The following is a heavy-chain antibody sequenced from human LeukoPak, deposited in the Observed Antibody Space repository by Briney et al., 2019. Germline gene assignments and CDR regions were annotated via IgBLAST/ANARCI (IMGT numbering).Heavy chain of an antibody. CDR2: ISAYNGNT. J-gene: IGHJ3*02. CDR3: ARSHGVGAIWFSAFDI. D-gene: IGHD1-26*01. CDR1: GYTFTSYG. Sequence: ASVKVSCKASGYTFTSYGISWVRQAPGQGLEWMGWISAYNGNTNYAQKLQGRVTMTTDTSTRTAYMELRSLRSDDTAVYYCARSHGVGAIWFSAFDIWGQGTMVTVSS. V-gene: IGHV1-18*01.